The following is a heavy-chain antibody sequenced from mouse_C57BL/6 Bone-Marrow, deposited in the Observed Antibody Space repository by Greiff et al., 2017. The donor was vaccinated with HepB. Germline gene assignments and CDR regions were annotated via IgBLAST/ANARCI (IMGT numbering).Heavy chain of an antibody. CDR1: GYTFTDYY. Sequence: QVQLQQSGPELVKPGASVKISCKASGYTFTDYYINWVKQRPGQGLEWIGWIFPGSGSTYYNEKFKGKATLTVDKSSSTAYMLLSSLTSEDSAVYFCARERAKSITTVEAIDYWGQGTTLTVSS. CDR3: ARERAKSITTVEAIDY. CDR2: IFPGSGST. V-gene: IGHV1-75*01. D-gene: IGHD1-1*01. J-gene: IGHJ2*01.